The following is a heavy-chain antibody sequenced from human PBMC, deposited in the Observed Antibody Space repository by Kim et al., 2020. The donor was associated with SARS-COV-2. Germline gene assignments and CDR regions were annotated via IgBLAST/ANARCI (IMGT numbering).Heavy chain of an antibody. J-gene: IGHJ4*02. D-gene: IGHD3-10*01. V-gene: IGHV3-21*01. CDR1: GFTFSSYS. CDR2: ISSSSSYI. Sequence: GGSLRLSCAASGFTFSSYSMNWVRQAPGKGLEWVSSISSSSSYIYYADSVKGRFTISRDNAKNSLYLQMNSLRAEDTAVYYCARVLFMVRDLPYYFDYWGQGTLVTVSS. CDR3: ARVLFMVRDLPYYFDY.